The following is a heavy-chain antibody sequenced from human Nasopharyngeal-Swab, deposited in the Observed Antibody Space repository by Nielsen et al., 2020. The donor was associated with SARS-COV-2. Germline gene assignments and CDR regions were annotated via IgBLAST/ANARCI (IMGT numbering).Heavy chain of an antibody. CDR1: GGSSSGYY. D-gene: IGHD2-2*01. CDR2: INHSGST. CDR3: ARTGSDCSSTSCYFDF. Sequence: SETLSLTCAVYGGSSSGYYWNWIRQPPGRGLEWIGEINHSGSTNYNPSLKSRVTISIDTSKNQFSLKLSSVTAADTAVYYCARTGSDCSSTSCYFDFWGQGTLVTVSS. V-gene: IGHV4-34*01. J-gene: IGHJ4*02.